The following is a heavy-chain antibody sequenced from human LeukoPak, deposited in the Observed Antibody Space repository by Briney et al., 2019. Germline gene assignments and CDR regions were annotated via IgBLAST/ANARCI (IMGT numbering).Heavy chain of an antibody. D-gene: IGHD3-10*01. Sequence: PGGSLRLSCAAFGFTFRSYAMSWVRQAPGKGLEWVSAISGSGGSTYYADYVKGRFTISRDNSKNTLYLQMNSLRAEDTAVYYCAKTISMVRGAPAKGYMDVWGKGTTVTVSS. CDR1: GFTFRSYA. CDR3: AKTISMVRGAPAKGYMDV. J-gene: IGHJ6*03. CDR2: ISGSGGST. V-gene: IGHV3-23*01.